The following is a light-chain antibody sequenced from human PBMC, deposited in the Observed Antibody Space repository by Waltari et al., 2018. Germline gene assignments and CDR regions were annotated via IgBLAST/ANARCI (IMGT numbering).Light chain of an antibody. CDR1: SSHVGGSNY. Sequence: QSALTQPASVSGSPGQSITISCTGTSSHVGGSNYVSWYQQHPGKAPKLMIYDVSNRPSGVSNRFSGSKSGNTASLTISGLQAEDEADYYCSSYTSSSSPYVFGTGTKVTVL. V-gene: IGLV2-14*01. J-gene: IGLJ1*01. CDR3: SSYTSSSSPYV. CDR2: DVS.